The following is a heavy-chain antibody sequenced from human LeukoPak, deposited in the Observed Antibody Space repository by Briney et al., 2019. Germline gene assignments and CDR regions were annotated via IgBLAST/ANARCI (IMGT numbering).Heavy chain of an antibody. D-gene: IGHD6-6*01. J-gene: IGHJ4*02. CDR1: GFTFSSFA. CDR2: VSDSDENT. CDR3: ARGGNSSWDY. V-gene: IGHV3-23*01. Sequence: GGSLRLSCAASGFTFSSFAMSWVRQAPGKGLEWVSSVSDSDENTYYADSVKGRFTISRDNTKNSLYLQMSSLRVEDTAVYYCARGGNSSWDYWGQGALVTVSS.